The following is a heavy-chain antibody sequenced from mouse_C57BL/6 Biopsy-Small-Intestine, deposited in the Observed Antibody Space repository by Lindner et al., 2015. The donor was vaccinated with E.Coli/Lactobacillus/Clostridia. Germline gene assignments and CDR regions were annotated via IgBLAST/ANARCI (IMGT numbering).Heavy chain of an antibody. V-gene: IGHV5-17*01. CDR2: ISSGSSTI. J-gene: IGHJ2*01. CDR1: GFTFSDYG. Sequence: VQLQESGGGLVKPGGSRKLSCAASGFTFSDYGMHWVRQAPEKGLEWVAYISSGSSTIYYADTVKGRFTISRDNAKNTLFLQMTSLRSEDTAIYYCAKGFNWDYFDYWGQGSTLTVSS. D-gene: IGHD4-1*01. CDR3: AKGFNWDYFDY.